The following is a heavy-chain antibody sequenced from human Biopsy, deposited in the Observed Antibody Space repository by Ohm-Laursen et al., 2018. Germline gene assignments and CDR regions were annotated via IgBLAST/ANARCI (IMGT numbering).Heavy chain of an antibody. CDR3: ARADPPLFYYGSGSSSWFDP. V-gene: IGHV1-8*01. CDR2: MNPDSGNT. J-gene: IGHJ5*02. Sequence: SVKVSCKASGYTFTSYEIHWVRQATGQGLEWMGWMNPDSGNTGYAQNFQGRVTMTRNTSISTAYMELSSLRSDDTAVYFCARADPPLFYYGSGSSSWFDPWGQGTLVTVSS. CDR1: GYTFTSYE. D-gene: IGHD3-10*01.